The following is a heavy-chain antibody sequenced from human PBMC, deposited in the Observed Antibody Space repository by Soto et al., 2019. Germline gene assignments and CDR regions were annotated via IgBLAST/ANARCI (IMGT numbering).Heavy chain of an antibody. D-gene: IGHD2-15*01. CDR2: ISAYNGNT. J-gene: IGHJ6*02. CDR3: ARFSGGSYNTYYFYYGMDV. CDR1: GYTFTSYG. V-gene: IGHV1-18*01. Sequence: ASVKVSCKACGYTFTSYGISWVRQAPGQGLDWMGWISAYNGNTKYAQDLQGRVTMTTDTSTSTAYMELRSLRSDDTAVYYCARFSGGSYNTYYFYYGMDVWGQGTTVTVSS.